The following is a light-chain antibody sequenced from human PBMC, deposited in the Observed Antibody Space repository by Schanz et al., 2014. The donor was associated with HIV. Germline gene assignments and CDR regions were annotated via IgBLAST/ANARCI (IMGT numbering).Light chain of an antibody. CDR3: QVWESSIAQNWV. Sequence: SYELTQPPSVSVAPGKTARITCEGNNTGSKNVHWYQQKPGQAPVLVISYDSDRSSGIPERFSGSNSGNTATLSISGVEAGDEADYYCQVWESSIAQNWVFGGGTKLTVL. J-gene: IGLJ3*02. CDR2: YDS. CDR1: NTGSKN. V-gene: IGLV3-21*01.